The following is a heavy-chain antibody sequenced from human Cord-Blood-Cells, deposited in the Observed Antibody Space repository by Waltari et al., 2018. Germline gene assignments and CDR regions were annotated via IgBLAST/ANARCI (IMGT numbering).Heavy chain of an antibody. Sequence: QVQLVESGGGVVQPGRSLRLSCAAVGFPFSSYGMHWVGQAPGKGLEWVAVISYDGSNKYYADSVKGRFTISRDNSKNTLYLQMNSLRAEDTAVYYCAKDILGVGRTGIDYWGQGTLVTVSS. CDR3: AKDILGVGRTGIDY. D-gene: IGHD7-27*01. CDR1: GFPFSSYG. CDR2: ISYDGSNK. V-gene: IGHV3-30*18. J-gene: IGHJ4*02.